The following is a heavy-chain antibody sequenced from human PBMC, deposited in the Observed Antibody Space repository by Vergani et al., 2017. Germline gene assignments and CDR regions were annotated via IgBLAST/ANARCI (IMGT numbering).Heavy chain of an antibody. Sequence: QVQLVQSGAEVKKPGSSVKVSCKASGGTFSSYAISWVRQAPGQGLEWMGGIIPIFGTGNSAQKFQGRVTITADESTSTAYMVLSSLRAEETAVYYCAGNIVVVVAATDWYFDLWGRGTLVTVSS. D-gene: IGHD2-15*01. J-gene: IGHJ2*01. CDR1: GGTFSSYA. CDR3: AGNIVVVVAATDWYFDL. V-gene: IGHV1-69*01. CDR2: IIPIFGTG.